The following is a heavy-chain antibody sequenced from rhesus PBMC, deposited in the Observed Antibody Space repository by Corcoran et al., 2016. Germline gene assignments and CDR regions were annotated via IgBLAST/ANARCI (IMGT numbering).Heavy chain of an antibody. CDR3: ARDGIVVVFTDHFDY. CDR1: GFSFSDYY. CDR2: ISYTGGST. Sequence: EVQLVESGGGLAKPGGSLRLSCAASGFSFSDYYMYWVRQAPGKGLEWVSGISYTGGSTYYADSVKGRFTISSENAKHTLYLQMDSLRAEDTAVYYCARDGIVVVFTDHFDYWGQGVLVTVSS. V-gene: IGHV3S18*01. D-gene: IGHD2-27*01. J-gene: IGHJ4*01.